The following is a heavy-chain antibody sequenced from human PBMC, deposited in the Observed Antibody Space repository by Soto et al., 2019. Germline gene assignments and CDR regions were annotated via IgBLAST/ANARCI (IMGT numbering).Heavy chain of an antibody. CDR3: ARVSIYYDSTGALDY. CDR1: GYTFTGYF. V-gene: IGHV1-2*02. J-gene: IGHJ4*02. CDR2: INPNSGDT. Sequence: GASVKVSCKASGYTFTGYFMHWVRRAPGQGLEWMGWINPNSGDTNYAQKFQGRVTMTRDTSINTASMDLSRLSSDDTAVYFCARVSIYYDSTGALDYWGQGTLVTVSS. D-gene: IGHD3-22*01.